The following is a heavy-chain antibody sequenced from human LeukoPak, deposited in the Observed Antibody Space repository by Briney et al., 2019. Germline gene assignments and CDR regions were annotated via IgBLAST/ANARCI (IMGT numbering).Heavy chain of an antibody. D-gene: IGHD1-7*01. J-gene: IGHJ4*02. CDR2: ISYDGSNK. CDR1: GFTFSNYA. CDR3: AREVTTYNYNYGFDY. V-gene: IGHV3-30-3*01. Sequence: PGGSLRLSCAASGFTFSNYAVHWVRQAPGKGLEWVAIISYDGSNKYYADSVKGRFTISRDNSKNTLSLQMNSLRAEDTAVYYCAREVTTYNYNYGFDYWGQGTLVTVSS.